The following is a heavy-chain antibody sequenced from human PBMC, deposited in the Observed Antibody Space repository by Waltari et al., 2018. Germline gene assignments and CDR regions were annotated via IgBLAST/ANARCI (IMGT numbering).Heavy chain of an antibody. Sequence: QVQLVQSGAEVKKPGASVRVSCKASGYTFTSYDINWVRQATGQGLEWMGWMNPNSGDTGQARKFQGRLPMTRNTSISTAYMELSSLRSEDTAVYYCARVSSIAARRGYYWGQGTLVTVSS. D-gene: IGHD6-6*01. CDR3: ARVSSIAARRGYY. V-gene: IGHV1-8*01. J-gene: IGHJ4*02. CDR2: MNPNSGDT. CDR1: GYTFTSYD.